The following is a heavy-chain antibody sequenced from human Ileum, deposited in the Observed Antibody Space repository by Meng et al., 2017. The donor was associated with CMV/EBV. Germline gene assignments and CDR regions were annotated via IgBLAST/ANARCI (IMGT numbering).Heavy chain of an antibody. CDR2: IYSGQST. V-gene: IGHV3-66*02. CDR1: GFGVSGNY. CDR3: AKLGFGERPFDF. D-gene: IGHD3-10*01. J-gene: IGHJ4*02. Sequence: GESLKISCAASGFGVSGNYMSWVRQAPGKGLEWVSVIYSGQSTNYRESVKGRFTISRDSSKNTLYLQMNSLRPEDTAVYYCAKLGFGERPFDFWGLGTLVTAPQ.